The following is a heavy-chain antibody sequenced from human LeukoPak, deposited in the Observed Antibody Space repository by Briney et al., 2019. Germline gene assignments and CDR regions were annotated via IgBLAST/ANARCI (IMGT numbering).Heavy chain of an antibody. CDR1: GXTFSNQW. V-gene: IGHV3-7*04. Sequence: GGSLRLSCAASGXTFSNQWMSWVRQAPGKGLEWVGNINVDGSTKYLLGSVKGRFTISRDNAENSLYLQMNCLRADDTAVYYCARDLGGDAYEIWGQGTMVIVSS. CDR2: INVDGSTK. D-gene: IGHD1-26*01. J-gene: IGHJ3*02. CDR3: ARDLGGDAYEI.